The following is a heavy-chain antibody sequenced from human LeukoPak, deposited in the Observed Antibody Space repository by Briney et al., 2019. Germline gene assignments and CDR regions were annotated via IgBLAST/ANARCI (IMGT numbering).Heavy chain of an antibody. CDR3: AKTGGGVNYWYFDL. J-gene: IGHJ2*01. D-gene: IGHD3-16*01. CDR1: GFTFSSYA. Sequence: PGGSLRLSCAASGFTFSSYAMSWVRQAPGKGLEWVSAISGSGGSTYYADSVKGRFTISRDNSKNTLYLQMNSMRAEDTAVYYCAKTGGGVNYWYFDLWGRGTLVTVSS. V-gene: IGHV3-23*01. CDR2: ISGSGGST.